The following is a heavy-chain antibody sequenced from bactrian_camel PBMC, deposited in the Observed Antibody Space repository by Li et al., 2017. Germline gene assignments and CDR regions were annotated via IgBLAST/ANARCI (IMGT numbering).Heavy chain of an antibody. D-gene: IGHD6*01. CDR3: VRPGENGGTFGY. V-gene: IGHV3S40*01. Sequence: VQLVESGGGSVQAGGSLRLSCAASGYSYNRYCMGWFRQAPGKGLEWVSAINNGGGSPFYADSVKGRLTISRDNTKNMLYLQMNRLKPEYTAVYYCVRPGENGGTFGYWGQGTQVTVS. CDR2: INNGGGSP. CDR1: GYSYNRYC. J-gene: IGHJ6*01.